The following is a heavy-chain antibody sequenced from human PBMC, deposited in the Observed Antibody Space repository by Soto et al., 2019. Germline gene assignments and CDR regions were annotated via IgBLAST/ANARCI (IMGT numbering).Heavy chain of an antibody. CDR2: IYYSGST. Sequence: PSETLSLTCTVSGGSFSPNYWSWIRQHPGKGLEWIGYIYYSGSTYYNPSLKSRVTISVDTSKNQFSLKLSSVTAADTAVYYCARVAGAAAYYDSIGWFDPWGQGTLVTVSS. CDR3: ARVAGAAAYYDSIGWFDP. J-gene: IGHJ5*02. D-gene: IGHD3-22*01. V-gene: IGHV4-31*03. CDR1: GGSFSPNY.